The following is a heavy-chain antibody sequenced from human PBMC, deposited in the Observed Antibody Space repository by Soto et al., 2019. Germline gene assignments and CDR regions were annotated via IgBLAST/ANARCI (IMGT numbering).Heavy chain of an antibody. CDR3: AGGYCSSTSLCYAARPVDTAMASKGDAFDI. Sequence: GGSLRLSCAASEFTFSAYVMSWVRQAPGKGLEWVSAISGSGGSTYYADSVKGRFTISRDNSKNTLYLQMNSLRAEDTAVYYCAGGYCSSTSLCYAARPVDTAMASKGDAFDIWGQGTMVTVSS. J-gene: IGHJ3*02. D-gene: IGHD2-2*01. CDR2: ISGSGGST. CDR1: EFTFSAYV. V-gene: IGHV3-23*01.